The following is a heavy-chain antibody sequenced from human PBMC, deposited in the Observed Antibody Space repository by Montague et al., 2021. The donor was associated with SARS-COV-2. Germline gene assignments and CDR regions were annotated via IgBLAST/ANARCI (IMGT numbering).Heavy chain of an antibody. V-gene: IGHV3-23*01. CDR1: GFTFSSYA. D-gene: IGHD3-3*01. Sequence: SLSLSFSASGFTFSSYAMSWVRQAPGKGLEWVSAISGTDGSTYYADSVKGRFTISRDNSKNTLYLQMNSLRAEDTAVYYCAKGREEAEWLLLITYYYGMDVWGQGTTVTVSS. J-gene: IGHJ6*02. CDR3: AKGREEAEWLLLITYYYGMDV. CDR2: ISGTDGST.